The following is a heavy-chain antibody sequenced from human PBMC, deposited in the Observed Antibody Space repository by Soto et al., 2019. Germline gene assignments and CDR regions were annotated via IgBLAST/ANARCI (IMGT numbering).Heavy chain of an antibody. CDR1: GFTFRTYG. Sequence: QVQLVESGGGVVQPGTSLRLSCAASGFTFRTYGMYWARQAPGKGLEWVAIISNDGSNEYYADSVKGRFTISRDNSKNPLKLEMNSLRAEDTAIYYCAKGGAGYYYYYMDVWGKGTTVTVSS. D-gene: IGHD3-16*01. J-gene: IGHJ6*03. CDR3: AKGGAGYYYYYMDV. V-gene: IGHV3-30*18. CDR2: ISNDGSNE.